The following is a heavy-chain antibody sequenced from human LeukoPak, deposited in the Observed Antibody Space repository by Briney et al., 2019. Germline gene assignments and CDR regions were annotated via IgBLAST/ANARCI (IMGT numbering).Heavy chain of an antibody. V-gene: IGHV3-23*01. Sequence: GGSLRLSCAASGFTFSRNGMTWVRQAPGKGLEWVSAISGSGGSTYYADSVKGRFTISRDNSRNTLYLQMNSLRAEDTAVYYCAKDRRAGSYDYWGQGTLVTVSS. CDR3: AKDRRAGSYDY. D-gene: IGHD3-10*01. CDR2: ISGSGGST. CDR1: GFTFSRNG. J-gene: IGHJ4*02.